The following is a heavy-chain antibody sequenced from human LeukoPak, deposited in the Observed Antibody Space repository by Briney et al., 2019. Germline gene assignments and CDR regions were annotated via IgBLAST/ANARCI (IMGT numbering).Heavy chain of an antibody. CDR2: INPNSGGT. D-gene: IGHD4-17*01. J-gene: IGHJ4*02. V-gene: IGHV1-2*06. CDR3: ARITYGDTEGY. Sequence: ASVKVSCKASGYTFTGYYMHWVRQAPGQGLEWMGRINPNSGGTNYAQNFQGRVTMTRDTSISTAYMELRSLRSDDTAVYYCARITYGDTEGYWGQGTLVTVSS. CDR1: GYTFTGYY.